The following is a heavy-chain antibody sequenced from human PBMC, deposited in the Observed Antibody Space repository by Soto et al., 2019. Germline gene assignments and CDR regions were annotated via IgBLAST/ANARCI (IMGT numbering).Heavy chain of an antibody. CDR2: ISVSGDST. Sequence: EVQLLESGGGLVQPGGSLRLSCAASGFTFSSYAMSWVRQAPGKGLEWVSAISVSGDSTFYADSVKGRFTISRDISENTLFLQMNSLRAEDTAVYYCAKDYYYNSGWYEDNPCDFWGRGTLVTVSS. V-gene: IGHV3-23*01. D-gene: IGHD6-19*01. CDR1: GFTFSSYA. J-gene: IGHJ4*02. CDR3: AKDYYYNSGWYEDNPCDF.